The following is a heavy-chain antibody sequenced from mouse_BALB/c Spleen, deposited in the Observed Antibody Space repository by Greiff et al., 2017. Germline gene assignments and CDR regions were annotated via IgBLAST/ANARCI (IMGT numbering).Heavy chain of an antibody. CDR2: ISDGGSYT. Sequence: EVQGVESGGGLVQPGESLKLSCESNEYEFPSHDMSWVRKTPEKRLEWVATISDGGSYTYYPDSVKGRFTISRDNAKNNLYLQMSSLKSEDTAMYYCARGYYDYEDAYWGQGTLVTVSA. CDR1: EYEFPSHD. D-gene: IGHD2-4*01. V-gene: IGHV5-4*02. CDR3: ARGYYDYEDAY. J-gene: IGHJ3*01.